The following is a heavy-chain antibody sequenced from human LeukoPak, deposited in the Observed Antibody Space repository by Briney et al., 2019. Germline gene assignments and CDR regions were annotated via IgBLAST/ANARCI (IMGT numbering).Heavy chain of an antibody. J-gene: IGHJ4*02. CDR2: INPNSGGT. CDR3: AREAGIVVLPAAIDY. CDR1: GYTFTGYY. V-gene: IGHV1-2*02. D-gene: IGHD2-2*01. Sequence: ASVKVSCKASGYTFTGYYMHWVRQAPGQGLEWMGWINPNSGGTNYAQKFQGRVTMTRDTSISTAYMELSRLRSDDTAVYYCAREAGIVVLPAAIDYWGQGTLITVSS.